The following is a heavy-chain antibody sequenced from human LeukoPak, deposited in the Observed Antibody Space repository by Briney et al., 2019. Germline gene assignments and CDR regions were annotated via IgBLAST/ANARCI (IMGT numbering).Heavy chain of an antibody. D-gene: IGHD5-24*01. Sequence: PGGSLRVSCVVSGFTFSDYAMSWVRQAPGKGLEWVSTISGSGGRSYSEDPVKGRFTISRDNSRNTLYLQMNSLRVEDTAIYYCAKGGPQFFDYWGQGTLVTVSS. CDR1: GFTFSDYA. V-gene: IGHV3-23*01. CDR3: AKGGPQFFDY. J-gene: IGHJ4*02. CDR2: ISGSGGRS.